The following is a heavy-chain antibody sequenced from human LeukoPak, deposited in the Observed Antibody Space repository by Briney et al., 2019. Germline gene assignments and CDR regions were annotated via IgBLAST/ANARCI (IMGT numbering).Heavy chain of an antibody. J-gene: IGHJ4*02. Sequence: GGSLRLSCAASGFTFSSYAMSWVRQPPGKGLEWVSAISGSGGSTYYADSVKGRFTISRDNSKNTLYLQMNSLRAEDTAVYYCAKGQDSRGYSRDYWGQGTLVTVSS. D-gene: IGHD5-18*01. CDR2: ISGSGGST. V-gene: IGHV3-23*01. CDR3: AKGQDSRGYSRDY. CDR1: GFTFSSYA.